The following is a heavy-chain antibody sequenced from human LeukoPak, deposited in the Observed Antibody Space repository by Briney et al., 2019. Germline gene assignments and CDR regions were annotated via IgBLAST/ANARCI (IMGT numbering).Heavy chain of an antibody. CDR3: ARAYSGYEAFDY. CDR1: GYTFTGYY. Sequence: EASVKVSCKASGYTFTGYYIHWVRQAPGQGPEWMGWINPNSGGRNYAQKFQGRVTMTRDTSTTYMELSRLTSDDTAVYYCARAYSGYEAFDYWGQGTLVTVSS. CDR2: INPNSGGR. V-gene: IGHV1-2*02. J-gene: IGHJ4*02. D-gene: IGHD5-12*01.